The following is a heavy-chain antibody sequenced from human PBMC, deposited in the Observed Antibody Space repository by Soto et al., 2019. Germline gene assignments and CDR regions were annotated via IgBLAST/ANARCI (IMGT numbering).Heavy chain of an antibody. CDR3: VRPRSTDSRPDY. J-gene: IGHJ4*02. CDR1: GFTFSIYS. Sequence: PSGSMRLSCAACGFTFSIYSMILVLHAQGKGLEWVASITSSSSYIYYKDSLKGRFTISRDNAKNSLFLQLDSLRAEDTAVYCCVRPRSTDSRPDYWGQGTLVTVSS. D-gene: IGHD3-22*01. CDR2: ITSSSSYI. V-gene: IGHV3-21*01.